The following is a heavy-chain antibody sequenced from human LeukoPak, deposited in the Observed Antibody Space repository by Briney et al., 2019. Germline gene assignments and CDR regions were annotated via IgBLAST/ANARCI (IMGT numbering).Heavy chain of an antibody. V-gene: IGHV4-4*07. Sequence: SETLSLTCTVSGGSISSYYWSWIRQPAGKGLEWIGRIYTSGSTNYNPSLKSRVTISVDTSKNQFSLKLSSVTAADTAVYYCAREAPGRYFDWLLNDAFDIWGQGTMVTVSS. CDR1: GGSISSYY. J-gene: IGHJ3*02. CDR3: AREAPGRYFDWLLNDAFDI. D-gene: IGHD3-9*01. CDR2: IYTSGST.